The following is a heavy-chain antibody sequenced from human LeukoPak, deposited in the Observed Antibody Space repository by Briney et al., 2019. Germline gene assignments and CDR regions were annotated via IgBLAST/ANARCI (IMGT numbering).Heavy chain of an antibody. J-gene: IGHJ4*02. CDR2: ISSSSSYI. CDR3: ARGPLVITTTLDY. CDR1: GFTFSSYS. Sequence: GGSLRLSCAASGFTFSSYSMNWGRQAPGKGLEWVSSISSSSSYIYYADSVKGRFTISRDNAKNSLYLQMNSLRAEDTAVYYCARGPLVITTTLDYWGQGTLVTVSS. V-gene: IGHV3-21*01. D-gene: IGHD3-22*01.